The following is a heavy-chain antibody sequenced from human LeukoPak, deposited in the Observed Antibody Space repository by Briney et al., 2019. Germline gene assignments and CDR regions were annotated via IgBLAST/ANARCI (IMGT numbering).Heavy chain of an antibody. D-gene: IGHD3-16*01. V-gene: IGHV4-34*01. CDR3: ARDRLGDTAQYYFDY. Sequence: SETLSLTCTVYGGSFSGSYWSWIRQPPGKGLDWIGEIDRSGRTICNPSLQSRVTISFDTSKSQFSLRLSSVTAADTAAYYCARDRLGDTAQYYFDYWGQGTLVTVSS. CDR2: IDRSGRT. J-gene: IGHJ4*02. CDR1: GGSFSGSY.